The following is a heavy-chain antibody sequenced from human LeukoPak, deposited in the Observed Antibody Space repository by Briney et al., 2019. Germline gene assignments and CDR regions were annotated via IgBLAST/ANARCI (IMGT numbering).Heavy chain of an antibody. CDR2: FDPEDGET. D-gene: IGHD2-2*01. CDR3: ATAYCSSTSCYPLLDY. CDR1: GYTLAELS. Sequence: ASVKVSCKVSGYTLAELSMHWVRQAPGKGLEWMGGFDPEDGETIYAQKFQGRVTMTEDTSTDTAYMELSSLRSEDTAVYYCATAYCSSTSCYPLLDYWGQGTLVTVSS. J-gene: IGHJ4*02. V-gene: IGHV1-24*01.